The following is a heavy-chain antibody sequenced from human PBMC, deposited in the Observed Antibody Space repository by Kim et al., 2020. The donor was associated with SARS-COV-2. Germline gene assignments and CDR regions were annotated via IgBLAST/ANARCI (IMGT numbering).Heavy chain of an antibody. CDR1: GFTFSFYT. V-gene: IGHV3-64D*09. CDR3: VTDAHENDWEPYY. J-gene: IGHJ4*02. D-gene: IGHD3-9*01. CDR2: ISNNGGRT. Sequence: GGSLRLSCAASGFTFSFYTMNWVRQAPGKGLEYILGISNNGGRTYKADSVKGRFTISRDNSKNMLYLQMSTLRTEDTAVYYCVTDAHENDWEPYYWGQGTLVTVSS.